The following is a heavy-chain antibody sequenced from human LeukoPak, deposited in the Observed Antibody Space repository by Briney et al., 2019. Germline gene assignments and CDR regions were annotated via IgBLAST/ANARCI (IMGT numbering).Heavy chain of an antibody. V-gene: IGHV1-46*01. CDR1: GYTFTSYY. CDR3: AREGPGGAGGGYGGDWFDP. Sequence: GASVTVSCTASGYTFTSYYMHWVRQAPGQGLEWMGIISPSGGSTSYAQKFQGRVTMTRDTPTSTVYMELSSLRSEDTAVYYCAREGPGGAGGGYGGDWFDPWGQGTLVTVSS. CDR2: ISPSGGST. D-gene: IGHD2-8*02. J-gene: IGHJ5*02.